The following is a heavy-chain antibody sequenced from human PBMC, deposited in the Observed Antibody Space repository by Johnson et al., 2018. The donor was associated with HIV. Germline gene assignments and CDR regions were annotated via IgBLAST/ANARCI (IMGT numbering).Heavy chain of an antibody. V-gene: IGHV3-30*02. Sequence: QVQLVESGGGVVQPGRSLRLSCAASGFTFSSYGMHWVRQAPGKGLEWVAFIRYDGSNKYYTESVKGRFTISRDNSKNTLYLQMNSLRTEDTAVYYCAKGLTGYSGYEKGGHAFDIWGQGTMVTVAS. CDR2: IRYDGSNK. CDR3: AKGLTGYSGYEKGGHAFDI. J-gene: IGHJ3*02. CDR1: GFTFSSYG. D-gene: IGHD5-12*01.